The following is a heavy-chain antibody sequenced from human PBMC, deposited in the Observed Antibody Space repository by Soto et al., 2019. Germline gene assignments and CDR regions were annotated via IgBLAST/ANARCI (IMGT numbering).Heavy chain of an antibody. V-gene: IGHV4-39*01. CDR3: ASATCGGDCSTFGYYYYYYGMDV. CDR2: IYYSGST. J-gene: IGHJ6*02. Sequence: SDPLSLTCTVSGGSISSSSYYWGWIRQPPGKGLEWIGSIYYSGSTYYNPSLKSRVTISVDTSKNQIYLKLSYVKEADTTVYYFASATCGGDCSTFGYYYYYYGMDVWGQGTTVT. CDR1: GGSISSSSYY. D-gene: IGHD2-21*02.